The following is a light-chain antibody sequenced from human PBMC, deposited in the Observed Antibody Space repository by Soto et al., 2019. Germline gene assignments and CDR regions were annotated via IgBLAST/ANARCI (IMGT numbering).Light chain of an antibody. Sequence: DIQMTQSPSSLSASVGDRVTITCRASQGIIDYVAWFQQKPGKAPNLLIYGASTLQSGAPSRFSGSGSGTYFKLTISSLQPQDVATYYCHKYNTAPQTFGQGTKVELK. J-gene: IGKJ1*01. CDR3: HKYNTAPQT. CDR2: GAS. V-gene: IGKV1-27*01. CDR1: QGIIDY.